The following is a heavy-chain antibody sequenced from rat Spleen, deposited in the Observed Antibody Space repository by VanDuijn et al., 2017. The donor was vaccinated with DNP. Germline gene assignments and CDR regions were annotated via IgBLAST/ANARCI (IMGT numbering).Heavy chain of an antibody. J-gene: IGHJ2*01. V-gene: IGHV5-25*01. CDR3: ARLLAGRSYYFDY. D-gene: IGHD2-7*01. Sequence: EVQLVESGGGLVQPGRSLKLSCAAAGVTFSDFNMAWVRQAPTKGLEWVASISPSGGTTYYRDSVKGRFTISRNNAENTLYLQMNSLRSEDTATYYCARLLAGRSYYFDYWGQGVMVTVSS. CDR1: GVTFSDFN. CDR2: ISPSGGTT.